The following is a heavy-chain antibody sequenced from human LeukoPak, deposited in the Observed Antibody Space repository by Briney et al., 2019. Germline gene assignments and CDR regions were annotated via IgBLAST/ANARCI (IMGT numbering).Heavy chain of an antibody. CDR1: GFAFTSYW. D-gene: IGHD4-17*01. CDR2: ISRDGSST. CDR3: ASSEGGYGDPFDC. Sequence: GGSLRLSCAASGFAFTSYWMHWVRHDPGKGLVGVSRISRDGSSTTYADSVKGRFTISRDNAKNTLYLQMNSLRSEDTAVYFCASSEGGYGDPFDCWGQGTLVAVSS. V-gene: IGHV3-74*01. J-gene: IGHJ4*02.